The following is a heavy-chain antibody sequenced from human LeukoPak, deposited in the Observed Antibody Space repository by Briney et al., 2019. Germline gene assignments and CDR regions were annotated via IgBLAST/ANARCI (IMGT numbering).Heavy chain of an antibody. CDR3: AKVIGVGKYCSGGSCYSGYYYYGMDV. CDR2: ISGSGGST. D-gene: IGHD2-15*01. J-gene: IGHJ6*02. CDR1: EFTFITYD. Sequence: GRSLRLSCAASEFTFITYDMHWVRQAPGKGLEWVSAISGSGGSTYYADSVKGRFTISRDNSKNTLYLQMNSLRAEDTAVYYCAKVIGVGKYCSGGSCYSGYYYYGMDVWGQGTTVTVSS. V-gene: IGHV3-23*01.